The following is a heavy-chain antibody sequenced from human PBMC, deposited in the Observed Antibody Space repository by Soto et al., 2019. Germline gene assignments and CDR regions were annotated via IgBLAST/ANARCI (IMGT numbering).Heavy chain of an antibody. CDR2: ISSSSSTI. CDR3: ARGPYDFWSGYPPANYYYYGMDV. J-gene: IGHJ6*02. V-gene: IGHV3-48*02. Sequence: GGSLRLSCAASGFTFSSYSMNWVRQAPGKGLEWVSYISSSSSTIYYADSVKGPFTISRENAKNSLYLQMNSLRDEDTAVYYCARGPYDFWSGYPPANYYYYGMDVWGQGTTVTVS. D-gene: IGHD3-3*01. CDR1: GFTFSSYS.